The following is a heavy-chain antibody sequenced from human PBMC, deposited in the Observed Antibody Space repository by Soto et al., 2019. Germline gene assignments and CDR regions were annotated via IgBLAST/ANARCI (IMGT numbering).Heavy chain of an antibody. Sequence: GGSLRLSCVGSGFTFSRYGMHWLRQAPGEGLEWMAVIVNDGSDRDYAASVAGRFTISRDNSKNTLYLQMDNLGVDDTAMYYCARDDDYEANGLDYWGQGTLVTVSS. J-gene: IGHJ4*02. V-gene: IGHV3-33*01. CDR3: ARDDDYEANGLDY. D-gene: IGHD4-17*01. CDR2: IVNDGSDR. CDR1: GFTFSRYG.